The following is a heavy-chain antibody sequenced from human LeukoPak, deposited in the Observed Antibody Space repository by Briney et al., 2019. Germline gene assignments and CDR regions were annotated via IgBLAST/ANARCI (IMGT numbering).Heavy chain of an antibody. D-gene: IGHD5-12*01. CDR3: ASQYSGYGGSSNY. CDR1: GFTFSSYS. V-gene: IGHV3-21*01. Sequence: GGSLRLSCAASGFTFSSYSMNWVRQAPGKGLEWVSSISSSGSYIYYADSVKGRFTISRDNAKNSLYLQMNSLRAEDTAVYYCASQYSGYGGSSNYWGQGTLVTVSS. CDR2: ISSSGSYI. J-gene: IGHJ4*02.